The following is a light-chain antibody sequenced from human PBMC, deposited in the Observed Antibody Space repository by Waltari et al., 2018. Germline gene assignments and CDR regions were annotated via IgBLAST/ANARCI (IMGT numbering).Light chain of an antibody. CDR1: SSDVGGYNY. J-gene: IGLJ3*02. V-gene: IGLV2-14*01. CDR2: DVS. Sequence: QSALTQPASVSGSPGQSITISCTGTSSDVGGYNYVSWYQQHPGKAPKLMIFDVSKRPSGGSNRFSGSKSGNTASLTISGLQAEDEADYYCCSYTSSSTRVVGGGTKLTVL. CDR3: CSYTSSSTRV.